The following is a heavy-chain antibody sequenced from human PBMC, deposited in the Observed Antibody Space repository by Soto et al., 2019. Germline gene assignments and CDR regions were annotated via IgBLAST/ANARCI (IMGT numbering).Heavy chain of an antibody. V-gene: IGHV3-7*03. CDR3: ARVIMGAMVHAFEI. CDR1: GFTFSSFW. D-gene: IGHD1-26*01. Sequence: EVQLVESGGGLVQLGGSRRLSCAASGFTFSSFWMTWVRQAPGKGLEWVANIKQDGSEKYYVDSVKGRFTISRDNARNSLFLEMKSLRSEDTAIYYCARVIMGAMVHAFEIWGQGTMVAVSS. J-gene: IGHJ3*02. CDR2: IKQDGSEK.